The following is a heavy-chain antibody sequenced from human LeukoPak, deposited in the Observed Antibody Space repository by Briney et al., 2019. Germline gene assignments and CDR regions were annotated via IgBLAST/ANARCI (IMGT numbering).Heavy chain of an antibody. Sequence: PSETLSLTCTVSGGSISSYYWSWIRQAAGKRLEYIGRIYTSGSTNYNPSLKSRVTMSVDTSKNQFSLRLSSVTAADTAVYYCARGSTLCSGGSCSANIDYWGQGTLVTVSS. CDR2: IYTSGST. CDR3: ARGSTLCSGGSCSANIDY. D-gene: IGHD2-15*01. V-gene: IGHV4-4*07. J-gene: IGHJ4*02. CDR1: GGSISSYY.